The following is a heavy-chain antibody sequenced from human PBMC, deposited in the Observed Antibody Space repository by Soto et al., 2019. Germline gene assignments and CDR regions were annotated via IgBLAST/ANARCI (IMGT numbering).Heavy chain of an antibody. J-gene: IGHJ6*02. V-gene: IGHV1-69*13. CDR2: IIPIFGTA. Sequence: SVKVSCKASGGTFSSYAISWVRQAPGQGLEWMGGIIPIFGTANYAQKFQGRVTITADESTSTAYMELSSLRSEDTAVYYCARKGSGVYYYYGMDVWGQGTTVTVSS. D-gene: IGHD2-15*01. CDR3: ARKGSGVYYYYGMDV. CDR1: GGTFSSYA.